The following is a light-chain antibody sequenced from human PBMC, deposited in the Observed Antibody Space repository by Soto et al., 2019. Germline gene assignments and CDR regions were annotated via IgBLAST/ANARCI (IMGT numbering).Light chain of an antibody. CDR3: SSYTNINTRACV. V-gene: IGLV2-14*01. Sequence: QSALTQPASVSASPGQSITISCTGTSGDIGSYNRVSWYQQHPGKAPKLIIYEVTDRPSGVSNRFSGSKSGNTASLTISELQAEDEAEYYCSSYTNINTRACVFGTGTKVTVL. CDR2: EVT. J-gene: IGLJ1*01. CDR1: SGDIGSYNR.